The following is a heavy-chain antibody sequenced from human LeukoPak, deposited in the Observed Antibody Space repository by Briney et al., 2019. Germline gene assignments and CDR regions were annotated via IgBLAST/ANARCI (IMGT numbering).Heavy chain of an antibody. CDR1: GGSFSTYY. CDR2: FYYSGST. J-gene: IGHJ4*02. CDR3: ARGQGGNYYLNYFDY. V-gene: IGHV4-59*01. Sequence: SETLSLTCTVTGGSFSTYYWSWIRQTPGKLLEWIGHFYYSGSTTYNPSLKSRVTISVDTSRDQFSLKLTSVSAADTAVYYCARGQGGNYYLNYFDYWGQGALVTVSS. D-gene: IGHD1-26*01.